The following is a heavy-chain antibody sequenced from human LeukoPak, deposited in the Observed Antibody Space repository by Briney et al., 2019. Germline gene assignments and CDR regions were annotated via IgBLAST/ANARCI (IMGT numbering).Heavy chain of an antibody. J-gene: IGHJ3*02. Sequence: GGSLRLSCAASGVNVSINYMSWVRQAPGKGLEWVSVIHRGGNTYYADSVKGRFTISRDIFKNTLYLQMNSLRAEDTAVYHCVKSAGKDGYRDVFDIWGQGTVVTVSS. CDR1: GVNVSINY. CDR2: IHRGGNT. D-gene: IGHD5-24*01. CDR3: VKSAGKDGYRDVFDI. V-gene: IGHV3-53*01.